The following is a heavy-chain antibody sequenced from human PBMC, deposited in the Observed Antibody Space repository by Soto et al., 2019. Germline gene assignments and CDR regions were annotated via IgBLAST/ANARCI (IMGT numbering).Heavy chain of an antibody. CDR2: VHSSGGT. V-gene: IGHV4-59*11. J-gene: IGHJ2*01. CDR3: AGLGPLYATPYWFFDL. CDR1: GGSIGSHY. Sequence: QVQLQESGPGLVKPSETLSLTCDVSGGSIGSHYWTWIRQPPGKGLEWIGYVHSSGGTNYNPSLKSRVILSVDPPKNQFSRKRTYVPAADTPVYYCAGLGPLYATPYWFFDLWGRGTLVTVSS. D-gene: IGHD2-8*01.